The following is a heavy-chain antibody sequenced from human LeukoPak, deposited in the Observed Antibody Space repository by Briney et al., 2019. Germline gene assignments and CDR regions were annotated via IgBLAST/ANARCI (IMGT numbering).Heavy chain of an antibody. CDR1: GYTFTSYD. Sequence: ASVKVSRKASGYTFTSYDINWVRQATGQGLEWMGWMNPNSGNTGYAQKFQGRVTMTRNTSISTAYMELSSLRSEDTAVYYCARGRTPYPKKGSGWYEYFDYWGQGTLVTVSS. CDR2: MNPNSGNT. CDR3: ARGRTPYPKKGSGWYEYFDY. J-gene: IGHJ4*02. V-gene: IGHV1-8*01. D-gene: IGHD6-19*01.